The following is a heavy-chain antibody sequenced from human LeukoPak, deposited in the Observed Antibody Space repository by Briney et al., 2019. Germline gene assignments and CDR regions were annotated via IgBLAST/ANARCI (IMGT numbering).Heavy chain of an antibody. V-gene: IGHV3-30*18. J-gene: IGHJ4*02. CDR1: GFTFSGYG. CDR2: ISYDGSNK. D-gene: IGHD3-10*01. Sequence: GGSLRLSCAASGFTFSGYGMHWVRQAPGKGLEWVAVISYDGSNKYYADSVKGRFTISRDNSKNTLYLQMNSLRAEDTAVYYCAKEKHYGSGSLDYWGQGTLVTVSS. CDR3: AKEKHYGSGSLDY.